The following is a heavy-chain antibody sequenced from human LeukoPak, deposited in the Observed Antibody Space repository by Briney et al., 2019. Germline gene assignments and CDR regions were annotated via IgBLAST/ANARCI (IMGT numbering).Heavy chain of an antibody. Sequence: PGGSLRLSCAASGFTFNSYAMSWVRQAPGKGLEWVSTISVSGTYYADSVKGRFTISRDNSKNTLSLLMNGLRAEDTAVYFCAKVRREYSSSSLDYWGQGTLVTVSS. J-gene: IGHJ4*02. CDR1: GFTFNSYA. CDR3: AKVRREYSSSSLDY. V-gene: IGHV3-23*01. D-gene: IGHD6-6*01. CDR2: ISVSGT.